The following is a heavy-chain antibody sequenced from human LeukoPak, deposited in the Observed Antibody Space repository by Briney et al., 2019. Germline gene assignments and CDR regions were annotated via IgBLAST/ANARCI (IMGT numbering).Heavy chain of an antibody. CDR1: GCTFSSYS. D-gene: IGHD3-10*01. CDR2: ISSSSSYI. Sequence: GGSLRLSCAASGCTFSSYSMNWVRQAPGKGLEWVSSISSSSSYIYYADSVKGRFTISRDNAKNPLYLQMNSLRAEDTAVYYCARISGITMVRGVTADYWGEGTLVTVSS. V-gene: IGHV3-21*01. J-gene: IGHJ4*02. CDR3: ARISGITMVRGVTADY.